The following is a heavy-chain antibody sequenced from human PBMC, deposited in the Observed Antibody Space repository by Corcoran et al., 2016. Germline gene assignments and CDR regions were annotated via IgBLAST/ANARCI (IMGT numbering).Heavy chain of an antibody. V-gene: IGHV3-7*03. D-gene: IGHD3-10*02. CDR3: ASSVCLPFWYY. CDR2: IKQDGSEK. J-gene: IGHJ4*02. CDR1: GFTFSSYW. Sequence: EVQLVESGGGLVKPGGSLRLSCAASGFTFSSYWMSWVRQAPGKGLEWVANIKQDGSEKYYVDSVKGRFTISRDNAKNSLYLQMNSLRAEDTAVYYCASSVCLPFWYYWGQGTLVTVSS.